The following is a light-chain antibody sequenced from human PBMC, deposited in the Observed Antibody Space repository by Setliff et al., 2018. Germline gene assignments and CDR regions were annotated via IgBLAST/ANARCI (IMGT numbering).Light chain of an antibody. Sequence: TLSLSPGDRATLSCRASHNVYDYLSWYQQKPGQSPRLLIYDISHRATGIPARFSGSGSGTDFTITISSLEPEDFAVYYCQQRSNRVTFGGGTKVDIK. J-gene: IGKJ4*01. CDR2: DIS. CDR1: HNVYDY. V-gene: IGKV3-11*01. CDR3: QQRSNRVT.